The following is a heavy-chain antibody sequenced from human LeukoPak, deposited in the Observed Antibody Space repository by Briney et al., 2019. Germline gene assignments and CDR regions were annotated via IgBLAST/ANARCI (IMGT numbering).Heavy chain of an antibody. CDR1: GGSISSYY. J-gene: IGHJ4*02. Sequence: PSETLSLTCTVSGGSISSYYWSWIRQPPGKGLEWIGYIYYSGSTNYNPSLKSRVTISVDTSKNQFSLKLSSVTAADTAVYYCAREGARRWLQFSYFDYWGQGTLVTVSS. V-gene: IGHV4-59*01. CDR2: IYYSGST. D-gene: IGHD5-24*01. CDR3: AREGARRWLQFSYFDY.